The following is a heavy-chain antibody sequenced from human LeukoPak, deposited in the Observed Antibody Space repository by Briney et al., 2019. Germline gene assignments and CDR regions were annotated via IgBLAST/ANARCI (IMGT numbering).Heavy chain of an antibody. CDR3: ARTTRGIYFDY. J-gene: IGHJ4*02. V-gene: IGHV4-59*01. CDR1: GGSISSYY. CDR2: IYYSGST. Sequence: SETLSLTCTVSGGSISSYYWSWIRQPPGKGLEWIGYIYYSGSTNYNPSLKSRFTISVDPSKNQFSLKLSSVTAADTAVYYCARTTRGIYFDYWGQGTLVTVSS. D-gene: IGHD6-13*01.